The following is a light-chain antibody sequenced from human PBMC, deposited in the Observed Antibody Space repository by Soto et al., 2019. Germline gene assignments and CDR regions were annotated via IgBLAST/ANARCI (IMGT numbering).Light chain of an antibody. CDR1: QSVSIW. J-gene: IGKJ1*01. CDR2: NSS. Sequence: DIQMTQSPSTLSASEGDRVTISCRASQSVSIWLAWYQQKPGRAPKLLIYNSSILESGVPSRFSGSGSGTEFTLTISSLQPDDFATYYCQQFNTSPWTFGQGTKVDI. V-gene: IGKV1-5*03. CDR3: QQFNTSPWT.